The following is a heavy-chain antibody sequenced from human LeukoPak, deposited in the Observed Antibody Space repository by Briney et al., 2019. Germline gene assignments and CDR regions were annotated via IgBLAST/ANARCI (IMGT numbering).Heavy chain of an antibody. D-gene: IGHD3-10*01. Sequence: GGSLRLSCIDSGFTFSSNWMAWVRQAPGKGLEWVANIKQDEGEKYYLGSVKGRFTISRDNTKNSLYLEMSSLRAEDTAVYYCARDVYYGSGSPRLDYWGQGTLVTVSS. V-gene: IGHV3-7*01. J-gene: IGHJ4*02. CDR2: IKQDEGEK. CDR1: GFTFSSNW. CDR3: ARDVYYGSGSPRLDY.